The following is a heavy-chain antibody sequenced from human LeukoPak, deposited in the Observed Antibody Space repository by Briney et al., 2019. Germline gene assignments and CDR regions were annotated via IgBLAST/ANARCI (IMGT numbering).Heavy chain of an antibody. CDR3: GRDGVNYDRSMGPFDP. J-gene: IGHJ5*02. CDR2: MNPNSGNT. Sequence: GASVKVSCKASGYTFTSYDINWVRQATGQGLEWMGWMNPNSGNTGYAQKFQGRVTMTRNTSISTAYMELSSLRAEDTAVYYCGRDGVNYDRSMGPFDPWGQGTLVTVSS. V-gene: IGHV1-8*01. CDR1: GYTFTSYD. D-gene: IGHD3-10*01.